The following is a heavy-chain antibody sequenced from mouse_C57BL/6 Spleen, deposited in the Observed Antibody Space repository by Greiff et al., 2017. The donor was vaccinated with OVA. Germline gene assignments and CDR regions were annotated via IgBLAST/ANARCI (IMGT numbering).Heavy chain of an antibody. CDR3: ARHYGTTMDY. Sequence: QVQLQQPGAELVMPGASVKLSCKASGYTFTSYWMHWVKQRPGQGLEWIGEIDPSDSYNNYNQKFKGKSTLTVDKSSSTAYMQLSSLTSEDSAVYYCARHYGTTMDYWGQGTSVTVSS. CDR2: IDPSDSYN. J-gene: IGHJ4*01. V-gene: IGHV1-69*01. CDR1: GYTFTSYW. D-gene: IGHD1-1*01.